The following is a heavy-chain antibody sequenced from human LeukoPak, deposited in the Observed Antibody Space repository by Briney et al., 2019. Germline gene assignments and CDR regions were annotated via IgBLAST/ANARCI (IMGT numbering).Heavy chain of an antibody. Sequence: SETLSLTCTVSGGSISSSSYYWGWIRQPPGKGLEWIGSIYYSGSTYYNPSLKSRVTISVDTSKNQFSLKLSSVTAADTAVYYCARDLFRGVLYWFDPWGQGTLVTVSS. CDR3: ARDLFRGVLYWFDP. D-gene: IGHD3-10*01. V-gene: IGHV4-39*07. CDR2: IYYSGST. CDR1: GGSISSSSYY. J-gene: IGHJ5*02.